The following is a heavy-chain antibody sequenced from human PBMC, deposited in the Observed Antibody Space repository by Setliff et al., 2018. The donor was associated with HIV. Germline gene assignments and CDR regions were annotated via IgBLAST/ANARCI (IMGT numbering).Heavy chain of an antibody. D-gene: IGHD2-15*01. Sequence: SETLSLTCAVYGGSFSAYYWSWVRQPPEMGLEWIGEINPGGSATYNPSLKSRVTISVDTSKNQFSLKLNTVTAADTAIYYCVLLEVPFIEGIAPPLWGQGSLVTVSS. CDR3: VLLEVPFIEGIAPPL. CDR2: INPGGSA. V-gene: IGHV4-34*01. CDR1: GGSFSAYY. J-gene: IGHJ4*02.